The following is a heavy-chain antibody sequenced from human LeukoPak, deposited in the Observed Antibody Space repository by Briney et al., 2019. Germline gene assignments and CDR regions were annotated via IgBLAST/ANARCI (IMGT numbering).Heavy chain of an antibody. CDR2: INHSGST. J-gene: IGHJ4*02. CDR1: GGSFSGYD. V-gene: IGHV4-34*01. CDR3: ARSGANLRVFDY. Sequence: PSETLSLTCAVYGGSFSGYDWSWIRQPPGEGLELIGEINHSGSTNYNPSLKSRVTISVDTSKNQLSLKLSSVTAADTAVYYCARSGANLRVFDYWGQGTLVTVSS. D-gene: IGHD1-26*01.